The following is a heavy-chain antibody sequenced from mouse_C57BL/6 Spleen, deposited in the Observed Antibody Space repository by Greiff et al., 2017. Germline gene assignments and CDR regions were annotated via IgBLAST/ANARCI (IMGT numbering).Heavy chain of an antibody. D-gene: IGHD4-1*01. CDR2: ISDGGSYT. CDR1: GFTFSSYA. Sequence: EVKVVESGGGLVKPGGSLKLSCAASGFTFSSYAMSWVRQTPEKRLEWVATISDGGSYTYYPDNVKGRFTISRDNAKNNLYLQMSHLKSEDTAMYYCARDQGGTEAMDYWGQGTSVTVSS. J-gene: IGHJ4*01. V-gene: IGHV5-4*01. CDR3: ARDQGGTEAMDY.